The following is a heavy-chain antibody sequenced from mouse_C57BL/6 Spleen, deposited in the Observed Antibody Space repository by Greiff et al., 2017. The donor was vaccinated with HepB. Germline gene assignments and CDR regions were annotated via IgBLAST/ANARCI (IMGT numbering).Heavy chain of an antibody. CDR2: ISGGGGNT. Sequence: DVMLVESGGGLVKPGGSLKLSCAASGFTFSSYTMSWVRQTPEKRLEWVATISGGGGNTYYPDSVKGRFTISRDNAKNTLYLQMSSQRSEDTALYYCASHDYYGSSYGYFDVWGTGTTVTVSS. CDR1: GFTFSSYT. CDR3: ASHDYYGSSYGYFDV. J-gene: IGHJ1*03. V-gene: IGHV5-9*01. D-gene: IGHD1-1*01.